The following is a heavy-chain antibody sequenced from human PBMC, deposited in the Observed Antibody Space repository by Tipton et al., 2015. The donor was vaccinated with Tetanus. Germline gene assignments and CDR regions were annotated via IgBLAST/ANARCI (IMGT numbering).Heavy chain of an antibody. Sequence: TLSLTCAVSGGSFSDFYWSWIRQSPGKGLEWIASIYFKGDTYYSPSLKSRVNMSVDTSKKDFSVRLGSVTAADTAVYYCARLREIVSRSGWAFDYWGQGILVTVSS. CDR3: ARLREIVSRSGWAFDY. CDR1: GGSFSDFY. CDR2: IYFKGDT. V-gene: IGHV4-59*04. D-gene: IGHD3-10*01. J-gene: IGHJ4*02.